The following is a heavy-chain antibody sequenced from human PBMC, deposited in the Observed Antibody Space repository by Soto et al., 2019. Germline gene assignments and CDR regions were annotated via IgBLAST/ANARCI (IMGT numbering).Heavy chain of an antibody. V-gene: IGHV4-31*03. D-gene: IGHD3-16*01. J-gene: IGHJ4*02. CDR3: GGRVLN. CDR1: GGSTSSGGYY. Sequence: QVQLQESGPGLVKPSQTLSLTCTVSGGSTSSGGYYWSWIRQHPGKGVEWIESIYYSGSTYYNPYLKSRVTTAVDTTKKQSFLKLSTGTAADTAVYYCGGRVLNWGQVTLGSVSS. CDR2: IYYSGST.